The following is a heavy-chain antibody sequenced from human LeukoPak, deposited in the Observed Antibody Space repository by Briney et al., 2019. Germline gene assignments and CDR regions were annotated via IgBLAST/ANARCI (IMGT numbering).Heavy chain of an antibody. V-gene: IGHV4-34*01. Sequence: SETLSLTCAVYGGSFMGYYWSWIRQPPGKGLERIGEINHSGSSNYNPSLKSRVTISLDTSKNQFSLNLSSVTAADTSVYYCAREGYCSGTSCYNFNYWGQGTLVTVSS. D-gene: IGHD2-2*02. CDR3: AREGYCSGTSCYNFNY. CDR1: GGSFMGYY. J-gene: IGHJ4*02. CDR2: INHSGSS.